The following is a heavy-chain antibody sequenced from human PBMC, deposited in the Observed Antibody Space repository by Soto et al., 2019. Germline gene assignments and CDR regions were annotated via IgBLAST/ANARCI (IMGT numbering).Heavy chain of an antibody. V-gene: IGHV1-24*01. CDR3: ATGQSYYDSSGYFGWWFDP. Sequence: GASVKLSCKFSGYTLTELSIHWVRQAPGKGLEWMGGFDPEDGETIYAQKFQGRVTMTEDTSTDTAYMELSSLRSEDTAVYYCATGQSYYDSSGYFGWWFDPWG. J-gene: IGHJ5*02. D-gene: IGHD3-22*01. CDR1: GYTLTELS. CDR2: FDPEDGET.